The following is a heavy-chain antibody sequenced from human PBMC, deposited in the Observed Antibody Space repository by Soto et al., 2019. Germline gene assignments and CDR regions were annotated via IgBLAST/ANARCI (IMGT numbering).Heavy chain of an antibody. CDR3: AREFPTIFGVVHYYYYGMDV. CDR2: IIPIFGTA. Sequence: ASVKVSCKASGGTFSSYAISWVRQAPGQGLEWMGGIIPIFGTANYAQKFQGRVTIIADESTSTAYMELSSLRSEDTAVYYCAREFPTIFGVVHYYYYGMDVWGQGTTVTVSS. CDR1: GGTFSSYA. J-gene: IGHJ6*02. V-gene: IGHV1-69*13. D-gene: IGHD3-3*01.